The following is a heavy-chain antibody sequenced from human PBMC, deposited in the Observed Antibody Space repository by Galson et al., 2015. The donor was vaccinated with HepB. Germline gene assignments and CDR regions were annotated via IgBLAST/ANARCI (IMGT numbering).Heavy chain of an antibody. CDR1: GYTFTSYY. Sequence: SVKVSCKASGYTFTSYYIHWVRQAPGQGLEWMGIINPSGAGTSYAQKFQGRVAMTWDTSTSTVYMKLSSLRSEDTAVYYCARTGSYYRSPGGYWGQGTLVTVSS. CDR3: ARTGSYYRSPGGY. V-gene: IGHV1-46*01. D-gene: IGHD1-26*01. J-gene: IGHJ4*02. CDR2: INPSGAGT.